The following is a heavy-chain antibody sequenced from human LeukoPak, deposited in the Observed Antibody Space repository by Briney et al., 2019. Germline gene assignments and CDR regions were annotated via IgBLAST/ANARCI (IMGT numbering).Heavy chain of an antibody. D-gene: IGHD3-22*01. CDR2: INHSGST. J-gene: IGHJ5*02. CDR3: AREVADYDSSGYYSSGDWFDP. V-gene: IGHV4-34*01. CDR1: GGSFSGYY. Sequence: SETLSLTCAVYGGSFSGYYWSWIRQPPGKGLEWIGEINHSGSTNYNPSLKSRVTISVDTSKNQFSLKLSSVTAADTAVYYCAREVADYDSSGYYSSGDWFDPWGQGTLVTVSS.